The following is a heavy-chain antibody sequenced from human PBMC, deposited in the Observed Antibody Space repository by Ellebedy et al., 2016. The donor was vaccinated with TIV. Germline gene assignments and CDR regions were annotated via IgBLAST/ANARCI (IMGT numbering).Heavy chain of an antibody. CDR3: ATDYDSSGYYYFAFDI. CDR1: GYTFTGYY. CDR2: INPNSGGT. J-gene: IGHJ3*02. Sequence: ASVKVSCKASGYTFTGYYMHWVRQAPGQGLEWMGWINPNSGGTNYAQKFQERVTITRDMSTSTAYMELSSLRSEDTAVYYCATDYDSSGYYYFAFDIWGQGTMVTVSS. V-gene: IGHV1-2*02. D-gene: IGHD3-22*01.